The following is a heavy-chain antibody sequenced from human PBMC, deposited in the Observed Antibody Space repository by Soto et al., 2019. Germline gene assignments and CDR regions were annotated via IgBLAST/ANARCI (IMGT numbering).Heavy chain of an antibody. CDR3: ARRWYYDSSGYYNASYYFDY. Sequence: PSETLSLTCAVYGGSFSGYYWSWIRQPPGKGLEWIGEINHSGSTNYNPSLKSRVTISVDTSKNQFSLKLSSVTAADTAVYYCARRWYYDSSGYYNASYYFDYWGQGTLVTVSS. CDR2: INHSGST. CDR1: GGSFSGYY. D-gene: IGHD3-22*01. J-gene: IGHJ4*02. V-gene: IGHV4-34*01.